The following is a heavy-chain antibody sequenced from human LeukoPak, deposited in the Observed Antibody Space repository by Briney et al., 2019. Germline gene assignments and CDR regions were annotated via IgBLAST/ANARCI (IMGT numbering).Heavy chain of an antibody. J-gene: IGHJ4*02. V-gene: IGHV1-18*04. CDR2: ISAYNGNT. CDR1: GYTFTGYY. D-gene: IGHD3-16*01. Sequence: ASVKVSCKASGYTFTGYYIHWVRQAPGQGLEWMGWISAYNGNTNYAQKLQGRVTMTTDTSTSTAYMELRSLRSDDTAVYYCARGGPAARLITFGGVTDYWGQGTLVTVSS. CDR3: ARGGPAARLITFGGVTDY.